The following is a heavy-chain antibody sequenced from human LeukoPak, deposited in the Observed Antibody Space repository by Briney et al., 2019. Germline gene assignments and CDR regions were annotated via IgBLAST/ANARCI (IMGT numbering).Heavy chain of an antibody. J-gene: IGHJ4*02. CDR3: ARGVDYDFWSGWYYFDY. V-gene: IGHV4-59*01. CDR2: IYYSGST. Sequence: YPSETLSLTCTVSGGSISSYYWSWIRQPPGKGLEWIGYIYYSGSTNYNPSLKSRVTISVDTSKNQFSLKLSSVTAADTAEYYCARGVDYDFWSGWYYFDYWGQGTLVTVSS. CDR1: GGSISSYY. D-gene: IGHD3-3*01.